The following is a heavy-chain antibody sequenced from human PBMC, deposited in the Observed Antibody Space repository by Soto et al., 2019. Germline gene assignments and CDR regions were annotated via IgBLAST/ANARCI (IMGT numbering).Heavy chain of an antibody. V-gene: IGHV3-7*01. Sequence: GPLRLSCAAAGFTFSTYWMSWVRQVPGKGLEWVANIKHDGSDKHYVDSVKGRFTISRDNAKNSLYLQMSSLRAEDTAVYYCARGVGDLSHGDVCDIWGQGTMVTVSS. CDR2: IKHDGSDK. J-gene: IGHJ3*02. CDR3: ARGVGDLSHGDVCDI. D-gene: IGHD4-17*01. CDR1: GFTFSTYW.